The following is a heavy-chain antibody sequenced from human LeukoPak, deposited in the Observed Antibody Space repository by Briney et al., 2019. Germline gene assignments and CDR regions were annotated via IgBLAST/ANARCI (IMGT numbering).Heavy chain of an antibody. Sequence: SETLSLTCAVYGGSFSGYYWSWIRQPPGKGLEWIGEINHSGSTNYNPSLKSRATISVDTSKNQFSLKLSSVTAADTAVYYCARDGRQVVPAASTVDYWGRGTLVTVSS. D-gene: IGHD2-2*01. J-gene: IGHJ4*02. CDR2: INHSGST. V-gene: IGHV4-34*01. CDR1: GGSFSGYY. CDR3: ARDGRQVVPAASTVDY.